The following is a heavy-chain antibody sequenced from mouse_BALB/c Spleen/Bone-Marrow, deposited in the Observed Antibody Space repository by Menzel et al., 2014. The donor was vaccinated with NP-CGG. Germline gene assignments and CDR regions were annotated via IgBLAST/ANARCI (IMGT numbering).Heavy chain of an antibody. CDR1: GFNIKDTY. CDR3: ASYYYGRYFDV. Sequence: EVKLVESGAELVKPGASVMLSCTASGFNIKDTYMHWVKQRPEQGLEWIGRIDPANGNTKYDPKFQGKATITADTSSNTAYLQLSSLTSEDTAVYYCASYYYGRYFDVWGEGTTVTVSS. D-gene: IGHD1-1*01. CDR2: IDPANGNT. V-gene: IGHV14-3*02. J-gene: IGHJ1*01.